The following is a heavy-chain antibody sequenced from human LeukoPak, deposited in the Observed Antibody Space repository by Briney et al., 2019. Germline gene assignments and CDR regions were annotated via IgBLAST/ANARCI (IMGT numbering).Heavy chain of an antibody. Sequence: PGGSLRLSCAASGFTFSNAWMSWVRQAPGKGLEWVGRMKSKTDGGTTDYAAPVKGRFTISRDDSKNTLYLQMNSLKTEDTAVYYCSCVPTGDADYWGQGPLVTVSS. V-gene: IGHV3-15*01. J-gene: IGHJ4*02. D-gene: IGHD2-21*01. CDR2: MKSKTDGGTT. CDR1: GFTFSNAW. CDR3: SCVPTGDADY.